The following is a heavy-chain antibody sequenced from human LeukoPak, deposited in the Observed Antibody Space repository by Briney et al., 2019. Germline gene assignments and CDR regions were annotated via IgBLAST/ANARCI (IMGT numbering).Heavy chain of an antibody. J-gene: IGHJ4*02. CDR1: GFTVSGTH. D-gene: IGHD3-16*01. CDR2: MYTGGTT. Sequence: PGGSLRLSCAASGFTVSGTHMSWVRQAPGKGLECVSAMYTGGTTYYADSVMGRFTVSRDNSRNTVFLHMNSLRVDDTAAYYCAKDEATSGGGLASWGQGTLVTVSS. V-gene: IGHV3-53*01. CDR3: AKDEATSGGGLAS.